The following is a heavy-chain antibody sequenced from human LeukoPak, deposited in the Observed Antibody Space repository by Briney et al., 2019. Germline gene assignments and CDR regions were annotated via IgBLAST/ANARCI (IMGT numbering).Heavy chain of an antibody. J-gene: IGHJ6*03. V-gene: IGHV4-59*12. CDR3: ARIGKQQLASPYYYYMDV. Sequence: SETLSLTCTVSGGSISSYYWSWIRQPPGKGLEWIGYIYYSGSTNYNPSLKSRVTISVDTSKNQFSLKLSSVTAADTAVYYCARIGKQQLASPYYYYMDVWGKGTTDTVSS. CDR2: IYYSGST. D-gene: IGHD6-13*01. CDR1: GGSISSYY.